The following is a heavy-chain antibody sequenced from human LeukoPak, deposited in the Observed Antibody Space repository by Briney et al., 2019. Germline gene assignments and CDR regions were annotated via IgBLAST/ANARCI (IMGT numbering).Heavy chain of an antibody. CDR2: ITGNGANT. J-gene: IGHJ5*02. CDR1: GFTFSSYG. D-gene: IGHD3-10*01. CDR3: ARDRSGSYPNWFDP. V-gene: IGHV3-23*01. Sequence: GGSLRLSCAASGFTFSSYGMSWVRQAPGKGLEWVSAITGNGANTFYADSVKGRFTISRDNSKNTMYLQMNSLRAEDTALYYCARDRSGSYPNWFDPWGQGTLVTASS.